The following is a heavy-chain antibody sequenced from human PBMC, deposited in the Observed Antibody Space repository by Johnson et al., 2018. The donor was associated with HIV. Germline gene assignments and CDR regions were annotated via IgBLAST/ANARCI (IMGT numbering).Heavy chain of an antibody. V-gene: IGHV3-13*01. Sequence: MQLVESGGGLIQPGGSLRLSCAASGFTFSSYDMHWVRQATGKGLEWVSAIGTAGDTYYPGSVKGRFTISRDNSKNTLYLQMNSLRPEDTAVYYCAKDQLVGATYAAFDIWGQGTMVTVSS. J-gene: IGHJ3*02. CDR3: AKDQLVGATYAAFDI. CDR2: IGTAGDT. CDR1: GFTFSSYD. D-gene: IGHD1-26*01.